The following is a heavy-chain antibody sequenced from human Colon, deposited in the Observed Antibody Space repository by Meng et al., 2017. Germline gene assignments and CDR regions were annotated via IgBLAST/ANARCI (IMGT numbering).Heavy chain of an antibody. CDR2: NYQSGST. V-gene: IGHV4-4*01. CDR1: GGSISSNIW. CDR3: ARVPTTVDHFES. Sequence: LHVVGPGLSKSPGTLSLPYPGSGGSISSNIWVMWRRQSPGRGQEWNGENYQSGSTNDTPLHKSRVTISHDKPTNQFPLKVSETTAADTVDYFCARVPTTVDHFESWGQGTLVTVSS. J-gene: IGHJ4*02. D-gene: IGHD4-23*01.